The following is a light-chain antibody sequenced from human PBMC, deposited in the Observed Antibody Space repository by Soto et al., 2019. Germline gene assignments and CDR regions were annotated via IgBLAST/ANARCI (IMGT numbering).Light chain of an antibody. CDR2: DVN. J-gene: IGLJ2*01. CDR1: SSDVGGFNL. V-gene: IGLV2-14*01. Sequence: QSALTQPASVSGSPGQSITISCTGTSSDVGGFNLVSWYQQHPGKAPKLMIYDVNNRPSGVSNRFSGSKSGNTASLTISGLQAEDEADYYCSSHTSTSTVVFGGGTKLTVL. CDR3: SSHTSTSTVV.